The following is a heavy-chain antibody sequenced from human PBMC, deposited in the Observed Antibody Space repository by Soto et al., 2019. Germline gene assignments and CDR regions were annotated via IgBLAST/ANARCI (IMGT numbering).Heavy chain of an antibody. CDR1: GYSFTTYG. CDR2: ISGYNGNT. CDR3: AREGPAPYYYYGMDV. V-gene: IGHV1-18*01. J-gene: IGHJ6*04. Sequence: QVKLLRSRGEVKKPGASVKVSCQTSGYSFTTYGISWVRQVPGQGLEWMGWISGYNGNTNYAQNHQGRVTMTTDTSTSTAYIELRSMRYDDTAVYYCAREGPAPYYYYGMDVWGKGSTVTVSS.